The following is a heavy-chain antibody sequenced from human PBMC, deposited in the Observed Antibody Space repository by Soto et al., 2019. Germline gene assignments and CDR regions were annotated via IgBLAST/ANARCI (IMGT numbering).Heavy chain of an antibody. D-gene: IGHD6-13*01. CDR1: GGTFSSYA. V-gene: IGHV1-69*13. Sequence: SVKVSCKASGGTFSSYAISWVRQAPGQGLEWMGGIIPILGTANYAQKFQGRVTITADESTSTAYMELSSLRSEDTAVYYCARDRSSSGWFDPWGQGTLVTVSS. CDR3: ARDRSSSGWFDP. J-gene: IGHJ5*02. CDR2: IIPILGTA.